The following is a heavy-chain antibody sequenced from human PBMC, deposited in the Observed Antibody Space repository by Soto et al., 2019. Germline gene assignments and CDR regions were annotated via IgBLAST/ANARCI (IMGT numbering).Heavy chain of an antibody. D-gene: IGHD2-15*01. CDR1: GYTFTSYW. Sequence: PGESLKISCKGSGYTFTSYWIGWVRQMPGKGLEWMGVIYPGDSDTSYSPSFQGQVTFSVDKSISTAYLQWSSLRAEDTAVYYCARAYSDAFDIWGQGTMVTVSS. CDR3: ARAYSDAFDI. V-gene: IGHV5-51*01. CDR2: IYPGDSDT. J-gene: IGHJ3*02.